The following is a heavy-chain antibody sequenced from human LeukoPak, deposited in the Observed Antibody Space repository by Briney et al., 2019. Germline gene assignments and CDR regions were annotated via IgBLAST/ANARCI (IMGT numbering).Heavy chain of an antibody. Sequence: SETLSLTCTVSGGSISSSYYYWGWIRQPPGKGLEWIGSIYYSGSTYYNPSLKSRITISVDTSKNQFSLKLTSVTAADTAVYYCARGVGSGSYYHKWGQGTLVTVSS. CDR2: IYYSGST. CDR1: GGSISSSYYY. CDR3: ARGVGSGSYYHK. V-gene: IGHV4-39*07. J-gene: IGHJ4*02. D-gene: IGHD3-10*01.